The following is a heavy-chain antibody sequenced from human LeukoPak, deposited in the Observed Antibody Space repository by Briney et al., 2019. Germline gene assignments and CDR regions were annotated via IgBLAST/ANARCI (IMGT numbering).Heavy chain of an antibody. D-gene: IGHD2-15*01. V-gene: IGHV4-4*02. CDR3: ARGALGYCSGGNCYGNWFDP. J-gene: IGHJ5*02. Sequence: PSGTLSLTCAVSGGSISSSNWWSWVRQAPGKGLEWIGEISHSGSTNYNPSLKSRVTISLDKSNNQFSLKLSSVTAADTAVYYCARGALGYCSGGNCYGNWFDPWGQGTLVTVSS. CDR1: GGSISSSNW. CDR2: ISHSGST.